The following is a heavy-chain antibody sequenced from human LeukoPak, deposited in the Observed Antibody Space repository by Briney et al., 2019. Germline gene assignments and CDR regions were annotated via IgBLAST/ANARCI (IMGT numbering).Heavy chain of an antibody. V-gene: IGHV3-49*03. Sequence: PGGSLRLSCTGSGFTFGDYAMSWFRQAPGKGLEWVSFIKSKAYGGTTEYAASVKGRFTVSRDDSKSIAYLHMNSLKTEDTAVYYCSRTRSVAGSSIYFDYWGQGTLVTVSS. CDR3: SRTRSVAGSSIYFDY. CDR2: IKSKAYGGTT. CDR1: GFTFGDYA. D-gene: IGHD6-19*01. J-gene: IGHJ4*02.